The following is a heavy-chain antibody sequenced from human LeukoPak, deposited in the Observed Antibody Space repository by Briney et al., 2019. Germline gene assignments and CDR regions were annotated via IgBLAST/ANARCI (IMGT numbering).Heavy chain of an antibody. CDR1: GGSINGYY. Sequence: SETLSLTCTVSGGSINGYYWSWIRQPPGKGLEWIGYIYNSESANYNPSLKSRVTISIDTSKNQFSLKLGSVTAADTAVYYCARAPARGVFDYWGQGTLVTVSS. CDR2: IYNSESA. J-gene: IGHJ4*02. V-gene: IGHV4-59*01. D-gene: IGHD3-10*01. CDR3: ARAPARGVFDY.